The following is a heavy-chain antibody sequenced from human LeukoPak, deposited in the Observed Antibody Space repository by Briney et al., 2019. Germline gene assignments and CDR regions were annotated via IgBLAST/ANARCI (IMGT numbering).Heavy chain of an antibody. CDR1: GYIFTNYW. J-gene: IGHJ4*02. CDR2: IYPGDSDT. Sequence: AGESLRISCKGSGYIFTNYWIAWVRQMPGKGLEWMGIIYPGDSDTRYSPSFQGRVTISADKSISTAYLQQSSLEASDTAMYYCARRSERIQADYNFDYWGQGTLVTVSS. CDR3: ARRSERIQADYNFDY. D-gene: IGHD3-16*01. V-gene: IGHV5-51*01.